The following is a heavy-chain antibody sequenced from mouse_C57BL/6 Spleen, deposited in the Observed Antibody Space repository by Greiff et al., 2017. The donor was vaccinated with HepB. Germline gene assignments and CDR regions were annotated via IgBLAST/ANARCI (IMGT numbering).Heavy chain of an antibody. Sequence: FQLQQPGAELVMPGASVKLSCKASGYTFTSYWMHWVKQRPGQGLEWIGEIDPSDSYTNYNQKFKGKSTLTVDKSSSTAYMQLSSLTSEDSAVYYCARGRDYAWFAYWGQGTLVTVSA. D-gene: IGHD2-4*01. CDR1: GYTFTSYW. J-gene: IGHJ3*01. CDR2: IDPSDSYT. V-gene: IGHV1-69*01. CDR3: ARGRDYAWFAY.